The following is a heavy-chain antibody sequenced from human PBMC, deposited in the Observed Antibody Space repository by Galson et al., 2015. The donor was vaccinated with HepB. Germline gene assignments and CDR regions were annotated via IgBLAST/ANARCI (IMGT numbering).Heavy chain of an antibody. CDR3: ATSLRGYSGYDY. J-gene: IGHJ4*02. Sequence: SLRLSCAASGFTFSSYAMSWVRQAPGKGLEWVSAISGSGGSTYYADSVKGRFTISRDNSKNTLYLQMNSLRAEDTAVYYCATSLRGYSGYDYWGQGTLVTVSS. CDR2: ISGSGGST. V-gene: IGHV3-23*01. CDR1: GFTFSSYA. D-gene: IGHD5-12*01.